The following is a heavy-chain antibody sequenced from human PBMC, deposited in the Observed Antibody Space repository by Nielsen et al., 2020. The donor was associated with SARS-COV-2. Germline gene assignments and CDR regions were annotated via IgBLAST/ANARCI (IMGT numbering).Heavy chain of an antibody. D-gene: IGHD6-13*01. CDR3: ARTYSSSWDNYFDY. J-gene: IGHJ4*02. Sequence: SETLSLTCAVSGGSISSSNWWSWVRQPPGKGLEWIGEIYHSGSTNYNPSLKSRVTISVDKSKNQFSLKLSSVTAADTAVYYCARTYSSSWDNYFDYWGQGTLVTVSS. CDR2: IYHSGST. V-gene: IGHV4-4*02. CDR1: GGSISSSNW.